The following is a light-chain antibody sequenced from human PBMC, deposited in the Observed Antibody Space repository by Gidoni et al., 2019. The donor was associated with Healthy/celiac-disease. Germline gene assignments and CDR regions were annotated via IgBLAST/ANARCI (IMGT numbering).Light chain of an antibody. Sequence: QSALPQPASVSGSPGQSITISCTGTSSDVGGYNYVSWYQQHPGKAPKLMIYEVSNRPSGVPDRFSGSKSGNTASLTISGLQAEDEADYYCSSYTSSSTLCFGTGTKVTVL. CDR1: SSDVGGYNY. CDR2: EVS. CDR3: SSYTSSSTLC. J-gene: IGLJ1*01. V-gene: IGLV2-14*01.